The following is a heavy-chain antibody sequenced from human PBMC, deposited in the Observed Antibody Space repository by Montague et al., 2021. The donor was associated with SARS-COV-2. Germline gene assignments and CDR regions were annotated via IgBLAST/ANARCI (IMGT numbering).Heavy chain of an antibody. CDR2: IYWDDDK. V-gene: IGHV2-5*02. CDR1: GFSLTTRGVG. CDR3: AHRATLTTCFDY. Sequence: PALVKPTQTLTLTCTFSGFSLTTRGVGVGWIRQPPGKALEWLALIYWDDDKRYSPSLKSRLTITKDTSKNQVVLTMTDMDPVDTATYFCAHRATLTTCFDYWGQGTLVTISP. J-gene: IGHJ4*02. D-gene: IGHD4-17*01.